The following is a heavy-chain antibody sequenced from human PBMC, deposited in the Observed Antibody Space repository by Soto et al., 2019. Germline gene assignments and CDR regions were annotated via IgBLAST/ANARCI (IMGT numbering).Heavy chain of an antibody. Sequence: SETLSLTCAVYGGSFSGYYWSWIRQPPGKGLEWIGEINHSGSTNYNPSLKSRVTISVDTSKNQFSLKLSSVTAADTAVYYCARGRALLLRFGELHNWLDPWGQGTLVTVSS. CDR3: ARGRALLLRFGELHNWLDP. D-gene: IGHD3-10*01. V-gene: IGHV4-34*01. CDR1: GGSFSGYY. CDR2: INHSGST. J-gene: IGHJ5*02.